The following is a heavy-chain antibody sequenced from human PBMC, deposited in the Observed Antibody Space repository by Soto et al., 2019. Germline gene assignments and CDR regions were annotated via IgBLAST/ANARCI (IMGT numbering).Heavy chain of an antibody. J-gene: IGHJ6*02. CDR1: GFTFSSYG. CDR2: IWYDGSNK. CDR3: ARDSLGYCSGGSCYSDFYYYYGMDV. Sequence: PGGSLRLSCAASGFTFSSYGMHWVRQAPGKGLEWVAVIWYDGSNKYYADSVKGRFTISRDNSKNTLYLQMNSLRAEDTAVYYCARDSLGYCSGGSCYSDFYYYYGMDVWGQGTTVTVSS. D-gene: IGHD2-15*01. V-gene: IGHV3-33*01.